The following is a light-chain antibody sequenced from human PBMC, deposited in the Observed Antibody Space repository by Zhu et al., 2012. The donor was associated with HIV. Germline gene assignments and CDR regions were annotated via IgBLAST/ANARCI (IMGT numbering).Light chain of an antibody. Sequence: DIQIDPVSILLSASVGDRVTITCRASQGISNHLAWYHQKPGKAPKLLIYGASALQSGVPSRFSGSGSGTEFTLTISSLQPEDFATYFCQHLTLYPTFGGGSKVEIK. CDR2: GAS. V-gene: IGKV1-9*01. CDR3: QHLTLYPT. J-gene: IGKJ4*01. CDR1: QGISNH.